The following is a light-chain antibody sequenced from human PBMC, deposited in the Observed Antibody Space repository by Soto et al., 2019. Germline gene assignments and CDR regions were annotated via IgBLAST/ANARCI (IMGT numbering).Light chain of an antibody. CDR1: TSHIGSNT. CDR2: STI. CDR3: AAWDDGLNGYV. Sequence: QSVPTQPPSATGTGGQRVCISCSGSTSHIGSNTVNWYQQLPGSATTTQIHSTIQRPSGDTTRFPGSKSRTSDSLALSGLLAEDEADYYSAAWDDGLNGYVFGTGTKVTVL. J-gene: IGLJ1*01. V-gene: IGLV1-44*01.